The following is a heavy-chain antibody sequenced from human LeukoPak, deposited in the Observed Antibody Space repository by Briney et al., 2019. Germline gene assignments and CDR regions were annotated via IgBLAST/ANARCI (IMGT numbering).Heavy chain of an antibody. V-gene: IGHV1-2*04. D-gene: IGHD3-10*01. CDR2: INPNSGGT. Sequence: ASVKVSCEASGYTFTGYYMHWVRQAPGQGLEWMGWINPNSGGTNYAQKFQGWVTMTRDTSISTAYMELSRLRSDDTAVYYCARGLNYYGSGSYRDWFDPWGQGTLVTVSS. CDR3: ARGLNYYGSGSYRDWFDP. CDR1: GYTFTGYY. J-gene: IGHJ5*02.